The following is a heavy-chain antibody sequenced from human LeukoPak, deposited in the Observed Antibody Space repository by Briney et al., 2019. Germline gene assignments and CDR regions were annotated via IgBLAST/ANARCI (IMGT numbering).Heavy chain of an antibody. V-gene: IGHV4-59*08. Sequence: SETLSLTCTVSGGSISSYYWSWLRQPPGKGLEWIGYIYYSGSTNYNPSLKSRVTISVDTSKNQFSLKLSSVTAADTAVYYCARAESRSGWYVGGPYYFDYWGQGTLVTVSS. CDR3: ARAESRSGWYVGGPYYFDY. CDR1: GGSISSYY. D-gene: IGHD6-19*01. CDR2: IYYSGST. J-gene: IGHJ4*02.